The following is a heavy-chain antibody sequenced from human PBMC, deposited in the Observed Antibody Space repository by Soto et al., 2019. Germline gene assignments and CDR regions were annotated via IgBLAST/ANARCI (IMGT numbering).Heavy chain of an antibody. Sequence: EVQVLESGGGLVQPGGSLRLSCAASGLTFSSSAMTWVRQAPGEGLQWVSSITPSGSTYYRDSVKGRYTISRDSSKNTLYLQMNSLRADDTALFYCAKGRMSTSGLESWGQGTLVIVSS. CDR2: ITPSGST. CDR1: GLTFSSSA. J-gene: IGHJ5*02. V-gene: IGHV3-23*01. CDR3: AKGRMSTSGLES. D-gene: IGHD3-22*01.